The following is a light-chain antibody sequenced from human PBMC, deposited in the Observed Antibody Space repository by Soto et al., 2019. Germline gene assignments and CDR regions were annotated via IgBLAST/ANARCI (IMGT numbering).Light chain of an antibody. V-gene: IGKV3-20*01. CDR1: QSVSSSY. CDR3: QQDGSSPLT. CDR2: GAY. J-gene: IGKJ4*01. Sequence: EIVLTQSPGTLSLSPGERATLSCRASQSVSSSYLAWYQQTPGQAPRLLIYGAYSRATVIPDGFSGSGSGTDFTLTISRQEPEDFAVYYCQQDGSSPLTFGRGTKVEIK.